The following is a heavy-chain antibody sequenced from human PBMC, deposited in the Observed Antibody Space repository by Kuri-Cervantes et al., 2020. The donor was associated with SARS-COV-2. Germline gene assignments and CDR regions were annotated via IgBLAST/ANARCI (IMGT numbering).Heavy chain of an antibody. V-gene: IGHV3-30-3*01. Sequence: GSLKISGAASGFTFSSYAMHWVRQAPGKGLEWVAVISYDGSNKYYADSVKGRFTISRDNSKNTLYLQMNSLRAEDTAVYYCARGVAELRYYGMDVWGQGTTVTVSS. D-gene: IGHD1-7*01. CDR2: ISYDGSNK. CDR3: ARGVAELRYYGMDV. J-gene: IGHJ6*02. CDR1: GFTFSSYA.